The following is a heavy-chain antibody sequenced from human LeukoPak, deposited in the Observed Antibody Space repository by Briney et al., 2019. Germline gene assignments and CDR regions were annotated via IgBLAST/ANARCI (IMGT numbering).Heavy chain of an antibody. CDR3: AKHGTDYDFWCGQYYFDY. CDR2: ISGSGGTT. D-gene: IGHD3-3*01. J-gene: IGHJ4*02. V-gene: IGHV3-23*01. CDR1: GFTFSSYA. Sequence: GGSLRLSCAASGFTFSSYAMSWVRQVPGKGLEWVSVISGSGGTTNYADSVKGRFTISRDNSKNTLYLQMNSLRAEDTAVYYCAKHGTDYDFWCGQYYFDYWGQGTLVTVSS.